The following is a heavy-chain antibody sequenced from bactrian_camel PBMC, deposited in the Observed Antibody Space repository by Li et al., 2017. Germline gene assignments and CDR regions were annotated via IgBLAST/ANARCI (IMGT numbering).Heavy chain of an antibody. CDR3: TTGEVGDCLGVACYRSCSGN. V-gene: IGHV3S40*01. Sequence: VQLVESGGGSVQAGGSLTLSCASSSATSNTYYMGWFRQAPGKEREGVAAIYFGRGDRGAIAFYADSVKGRFALSTVNRTDRAILQMERLNPGDSAMYHCTTGEVGDCLGVACYRSCSGNWGQGTQVTVS. J-gene: IGHJ4*01. D-gene: IGHD1*01. CDR1: SATSNTYY. CDR2: IYFGRGDRGAIA.